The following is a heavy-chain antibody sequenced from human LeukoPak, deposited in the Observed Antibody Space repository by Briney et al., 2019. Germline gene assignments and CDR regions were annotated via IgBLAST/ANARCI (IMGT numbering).Heavy chain of an antibody. CDR2: IWYDGSNK. CDR3: ARAKSFSHYYDSSGYYVLYYFDY. D-gene: IGHD3-22*01. Sequence: PGGSLRLSCAASGFTFSSYGMHWVRQAPGKGLEWVAVIWYDGSNKYYADSVKGRFTISRDNAKNSLYLQMNSLRAEDTAVYYCARAKSFSHYYDSSGYYVLYYFDYWGQGTLVTVSS. V-gene: IGHV3-33*01. CDR1: GFTFSSYG. J-gene: IGHJ4*02.